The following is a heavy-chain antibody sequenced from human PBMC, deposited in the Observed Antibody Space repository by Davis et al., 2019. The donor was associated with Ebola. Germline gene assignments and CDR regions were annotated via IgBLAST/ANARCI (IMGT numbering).Heavy chain of an antibody. CDR3: ARWGFEYYGMDV. V-gene: IGHV4-59*01. CDR1: GGSISSYY. CDR2: IYYSGST. D-gene: IGHD3-16*01. Sequence: PSETLSLTCTVSGGSISSYYWSWIRQPPGKGLEWIGYIYYSGSTNYNPSLKSRVTISVDTSKNQFSLKLSSVTAADTAVYYCARWGFEYYGMDVWGQGTTVTVSS. J-gene: IGHJ6*02.